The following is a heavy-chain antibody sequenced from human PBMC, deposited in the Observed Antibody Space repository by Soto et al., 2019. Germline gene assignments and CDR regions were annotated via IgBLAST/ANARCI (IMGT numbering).Heavy chain of an antibody. CDR1: GYTFTIYY. D-gene: IGHD6-25*01. J-gene: IGHJ6*02. CDR2: INTSGGSP. Sequence: ASVKVSCKAFGYTFTIYYIHWVRQAPGQGLEWMGVINTSGGSPTYAQKFQDRVTMTRDTSASTVYMELSSLRSEDTAVYYCARGGRHSDYYYYYGMDVWGQGTTVTVSS. V-gene: IGHV1-46*01. CDR3: ARGGRHSDYYYYYGMDV.